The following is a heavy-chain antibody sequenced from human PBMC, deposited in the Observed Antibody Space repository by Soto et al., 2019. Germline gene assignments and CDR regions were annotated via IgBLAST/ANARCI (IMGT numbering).Heavy chain of an antibody. CDR3: AREGKTFTYYYDSSQPGDAFDI. Sequence: SVKVSCKXSGVTFSSYAISWVRQAPGQGLEWMGGIIPIFGTANYAQKFQGRVTITADESTSTAYMELSSLRSEDTAVYYCAREGKTFTYYYDSSQPGDAFDIWGQGTMVTVSS. CDR2: IIPIFGTA. CDR1: GVTFSSYA. D-gene: IGHD3-22*01. J-gene: IGHJ3*02. V-gene: IGHV1-69*13.